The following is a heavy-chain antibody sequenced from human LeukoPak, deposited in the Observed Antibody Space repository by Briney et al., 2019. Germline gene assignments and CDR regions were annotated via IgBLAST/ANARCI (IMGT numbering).Heavy chain of an antibody. D-gene: IGHD6-13*01. V-gene: IGHV3-23*01. CDR3: AKSAAGPFYYFDY. CDR2: ISGSGGST. CDR1: GFTFRDYY. J-gene: IGHJ4*02. Sequence: GGPLRLSCAAYGFTFRDYYMSWIRQAPGKGLEWVSAISGSGGSTYYADSVKGRFTISRDNSKNTLYLQMNSLRAEDTAVYYCAKSAAGPFYYFDYWGQGTLVTVSS.